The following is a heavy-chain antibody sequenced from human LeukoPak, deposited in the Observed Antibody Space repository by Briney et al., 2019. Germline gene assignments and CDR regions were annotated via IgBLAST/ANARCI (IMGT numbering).Heavy chain of an antibody. CDR2: IYYSGST. J-gene: IGHJ4*02. D-gene: IGHD3-3*01. Sequence: SETLSLTCTVSGGPISNYYWSWIRQPPGKGLEWIGYIYYSGSTNYNPSLKSRVTISLDTSNDQFSLRLNSVTAADTAGYYCARLSTYYDFWSPLDYWGQGTLVTVSS. CDR1: GGPISNYY. CDR3: ARLSTYYDFWSPLDY. V-gene: IGHV4-59*01.